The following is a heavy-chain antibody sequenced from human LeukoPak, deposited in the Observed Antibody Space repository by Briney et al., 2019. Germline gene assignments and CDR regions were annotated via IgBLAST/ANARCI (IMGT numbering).Heavy chain of an antibody. J-gene: IGHJ6*02. CDR1: GFTFSDYY. D-gene: IGHD1-26*01. Sequence: GGSLRLSCAASGFTFSDYYMSWIRQAPGKGLEWVSYISSSSSYTNYADSVKGRFTISRDNAKNSLYLQMNSLRAEDTAVYYCARDLFSGSYTRHQVLACYYYGMDVWGQGTTVTVSS. CDR2: ISSSSSYT. CDR3: ARDLFSGSYTRHQVLACYYYGMDV. V-gene: IGHV3-11*05.